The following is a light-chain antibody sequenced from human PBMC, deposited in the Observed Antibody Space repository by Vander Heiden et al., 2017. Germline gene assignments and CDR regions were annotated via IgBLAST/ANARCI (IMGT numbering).Light chain of an antibody. J-gene: IGLJ2*01. CDR1: NIGSKS. CDR2: DDS. Sequence: SYVLTQPPSVSVAPGQTARITCGGNNIGSKSVHWYQQKPGQAPVRVVDDDSDRPSGIPERFSGSNSGNKATRKISRVEAGDEADDYWQVWDSSSDHVVFGGGTKLTVL. V-gene: IGLV3-21*02. CDR3: QVWDSSSDHVV.